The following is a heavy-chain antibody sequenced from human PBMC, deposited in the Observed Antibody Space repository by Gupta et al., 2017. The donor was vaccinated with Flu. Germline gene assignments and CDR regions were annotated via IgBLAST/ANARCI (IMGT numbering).Heavy chain of an antibody. Sequence: RYWIGWLRQMPGKGLEWMGIIYLGDSDTRYSPSFQGQVTISADKSISTAYLQWSSLKASDTAMYYCARHEVGGSGSFADYWGQGTLVTVSS. CDR1: RYW. J-gene: IGHJ4*02. V-gene: IGHV5-51*01. D-gene: IGHD1-26*01. CDR3: ARHEVGGSGSFADY. CDR2: IYLGDSDT.